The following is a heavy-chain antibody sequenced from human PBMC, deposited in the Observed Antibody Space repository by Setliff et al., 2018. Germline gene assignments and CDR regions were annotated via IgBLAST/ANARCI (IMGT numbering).Heavy chain of an antibody. J-gene: IGHJ4*02. CDR2: INVGGGST. Sequence: ASVKVSCKASGYTFTRYYMYWVRQAPGQGLEWMGIINVGGGSTTYAQKFEGRVTMTRDTSTSTVYMELNSLTSDDTAVYYCARAGLAAAGRKGVFDHWGQGTLVTVSS. D-gene: IGHD6-25*01. V-gene: IGHV1-46*01. CDR1: GYTFTRYY. CDR3: ARAGLAAAGRKGVFDH.